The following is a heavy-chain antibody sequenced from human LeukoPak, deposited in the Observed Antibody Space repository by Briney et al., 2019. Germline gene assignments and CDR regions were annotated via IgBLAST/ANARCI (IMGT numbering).Heavy chain of an antibody. CDR3: ANKDDYGDYAFDY. V-gene: IGHV3-30*02. CDR2: IRYDGSNR. Sequence: PGGSLRLSCAASGFSFSGHGMHWVRQSPGKGLEWVAFIRYDGSNRYYADSVKGRFTISRDNSKNTLSLQMYSLRADDTAVYYCANKDDYGDYAFDYWGQGTLVTVSS. D-gene: IGHD4-17*01. CDR1: GFSFSGHG. J-gene: IGHJ4*02.